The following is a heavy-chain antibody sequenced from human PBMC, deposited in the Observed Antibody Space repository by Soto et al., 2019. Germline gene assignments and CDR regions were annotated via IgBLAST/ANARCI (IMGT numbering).Heavy chain of an antibody. D-gene: IGHD4-4*01. Sequence: EVQLLESGGGLVQPGGSLRLSCAASGLTFSGYGMSWVRQAPGTGLEWVPAISGSGSTTYYADSVKGRCTISRDDSKNILFLQMNSLRAEDTAVYYCVTRSRGLQSSPPRLDSWGQGTLVTVSS. CDR1: GLTFSGYG. J-gene: IGHJ4*02. CDR3: VTRSRGLQSSPPRLDS. CDR2: ISGSGSTT. V-gene: IGHV3-23*01.